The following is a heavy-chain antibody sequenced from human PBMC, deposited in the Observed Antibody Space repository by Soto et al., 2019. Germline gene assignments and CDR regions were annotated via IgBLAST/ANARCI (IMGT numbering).Heavy chain of an antibody. CDR1: GYTFSNYD. V-gene: IGHV1-8*01. Sequence: QVQLVQSGAELKKPGASVKVSCKASGYTFSNYDMNWVRQATGQGPEWIGWVNPNNGDTGYAQKFQGRVTLTTDISTTTAYMELTSLRSEDTAIYYCAKVSRKGSAIYFDYWGQGPLITVSS. CDR2: VNPNNGDT. D-gene: IGHD3-10*01. J-gene: IGHJ4*02. CDR3: AKVSRKGSAIYFDY.